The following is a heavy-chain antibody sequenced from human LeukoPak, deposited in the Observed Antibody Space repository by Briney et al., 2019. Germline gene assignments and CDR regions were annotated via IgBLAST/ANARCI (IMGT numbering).Heavy chain of an antibody. V-gene: IGHV3-23*01. Sequence: GGSLRLSCVGYGFTFSNYAMTWVRQAPGKGLEWVSSISFGGGYTFYADSVKGHFTISRDNSRSTLYLQMNNLRAEDTALYYCAYRIDTRGSTHYHDYWGQGTLVTVSS. D-gene: IGHD3-22*01. J-gene: IGHJ4*02. CDR3: AYRIDTRGSTHYHDY. CDR2: ISFGGGYT. CDR1: GFTFSNYA.